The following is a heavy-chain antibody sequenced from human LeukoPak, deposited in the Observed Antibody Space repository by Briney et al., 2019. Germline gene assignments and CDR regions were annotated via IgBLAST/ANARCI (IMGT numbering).Heavy chain of an antibody. CDR3: AGQPRYENAFDI. J-gene: IGHJ3*02. Sequence: SETLSLTCTVSGGSISSYYWSWIRQPPGKGLEWIGYIYYSGSTNYNPSLKSRVTISVDTSKNQFSLKLSSVTAADTAVYYCAGQPRYENAFDIWGQGTMVTVSS. CDR2: IYYSGST. V-gene: IGHV4-59*08. D-gene: IGHD5-12*01. CDR1: GGSISSYY.